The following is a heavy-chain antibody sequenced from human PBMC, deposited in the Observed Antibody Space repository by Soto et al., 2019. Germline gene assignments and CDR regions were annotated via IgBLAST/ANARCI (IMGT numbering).Heavy chain of an antibody. CDR1: GFIFSSYT. Sequence: GGPLRLSCPASGFIFSSYTMHWVRQAPGKGLEWVGVITYDGSNQYYADSVKGRFTISRDNSRNMLVLQMNSLRPDDTAVYYCARAPSGSYPEFDYWGQGT. V-gene: IGHV3-30-3*01. J-gene: IGHJ4*02. CDR3: ARAPSGSYPEFDY. CDR2: ITYDGSNQ. D-gene: IGHD1-26*01.